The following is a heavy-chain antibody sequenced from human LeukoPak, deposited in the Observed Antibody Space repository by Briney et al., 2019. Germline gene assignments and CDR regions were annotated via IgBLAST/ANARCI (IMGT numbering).Heavy chain of an antibody. J-gene: IGHJ4*02. Sequence: PGGSLRLSCAASGFTFISYGMHWVRQAPGKGLEWVAFIRYDGSNKYYADSVKGRFTISRDSSKNTLYLQMNSLRAEDTAVYYCAKYSTRGYYFDYWGQGTLVTVSS. CDR3: AKYSTRGYYFDY. V-gene: IGHV3-30*02. CDR1: GFTFISYG. CDR2: IRYDGSNK. D-gene: IGHD6-13*01.